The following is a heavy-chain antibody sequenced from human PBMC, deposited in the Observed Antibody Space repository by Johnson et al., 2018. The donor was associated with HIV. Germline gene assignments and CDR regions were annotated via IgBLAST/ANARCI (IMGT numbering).Heavy chain of an antibody. Sequence: VQLVESGGGLVQPGRSLRLSCAASGFTFDDYAMHWVRQAPGKGLEWVSTISGSGGNTYYADSVTGRFTMSRDNSKNTLYLQMNSLIAEDTALYYCAKDIYGYDAFDIWGQGTMVTVSS. D-gene: IGHD5-24*01. CDR2: ISGSGGNT. CDR3: AKDIYGYDAFDI. CDR1: GFTFDDYA. V-gene: IGHV3-23*04. J-gene: IGHJ3*02.